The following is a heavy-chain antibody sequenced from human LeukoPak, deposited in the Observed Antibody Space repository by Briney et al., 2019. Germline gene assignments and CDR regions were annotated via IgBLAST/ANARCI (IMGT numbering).Heavy chain of an antibody. Sequence: GASVKVSCKASGDTFSSYAISWVRQAPGQGLEWMGGIIPIFGTANYAQKFQGRVTITADESTSTAYMELSSLRSEDTAVYYCARVEDDILTGYAFDIWGQGTMVTVSS. CDR2: IIPIFGTA. D-gene: IGHD3-9*01. CDR3: ARVEDDILTGYAFDI. CDR1: GDTFSSYA. V-gene: IGHV1-69*13. J-gene: IGHJ3*02.